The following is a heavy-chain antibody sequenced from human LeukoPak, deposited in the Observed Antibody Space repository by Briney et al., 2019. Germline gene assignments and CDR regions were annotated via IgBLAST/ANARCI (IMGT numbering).Heavy chain of an antibody. J-gene: IGHJ6*02. D-gene: IGHD1-14*01. CDR1: GYTFTSCD. CDR2: MNPNSGNT. CDR3: ARGYWLPTEYYYYYGMDV. Sequence: ASVNVSCKASGYTFTSCDINWVRQATGQGLEWMGWMNPNSGNTGYAQKFQGRVTMTRNTSISTAYMELSSLRSEDTAVYYCARGYWLPTEYYYYYGMDVWGQGTTVTVSS. V-gene: IGHV1-8*01.